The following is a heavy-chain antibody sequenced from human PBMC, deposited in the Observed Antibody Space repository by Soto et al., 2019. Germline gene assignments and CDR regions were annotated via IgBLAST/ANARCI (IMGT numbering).Heavy chain of an antibody. V-gene: IGHV1-69*02. J-gene: IGHJ3*01. D-gene: IGHD2-2*01. CDR2: INPMLTVT. CDR3: SIGTSSAETFDV. Sequence: QVHLIQSGAEVKKPGSSVKVSCKAAGGTFNTYTLIWVRQAPGQGLEWMGRINPMLTVTNSAQKFQGRLTLTADKSTGTAFMELTSLRSDDTAVYYCSIGTSSAETFDVWSQGTMVTVSS. CDR1: GGTFNTYT.